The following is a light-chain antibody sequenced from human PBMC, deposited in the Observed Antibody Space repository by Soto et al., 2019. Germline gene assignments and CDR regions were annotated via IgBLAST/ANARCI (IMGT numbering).Light chain of an antibody. J-gene: IGLJ1*01. CDR2: DVS. CDR3: SSYTSATTYV. CDR1: SSDVGAYNY. V-gene: IGLV2-14*01. Sequence: QSALTQPASVSGSPGQSITISCTGTSSDVGAYNYDSWYQQYPGEAPKVIIYDVSHRPAGVSNRFSGSKSGNXASLTISGLXXQDEADYYCSSYTSATTYVFGXG.